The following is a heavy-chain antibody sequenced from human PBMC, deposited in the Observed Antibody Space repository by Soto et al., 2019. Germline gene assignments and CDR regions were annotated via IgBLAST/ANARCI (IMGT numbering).Heavy chain of an antibody. CDR2: INPSGGNT. V-gene: IGHV1-46*01. CDR3: ARDFYDSSGLNWFDH. J-gene: IGHJ5*02. D-gene: IGHD3-22*01. CDR1: GYTFTTHY. Sequence: ASVKVSCKASGYTFTTHYVHWVRQAPGQGLEWMGIINPSGGNTSYAQKFQGRVTMTSDTSTSTVYMQLSSLRSEDTAMYYCARDFYDSSGLNWFDHWGQGTRVTVSS.